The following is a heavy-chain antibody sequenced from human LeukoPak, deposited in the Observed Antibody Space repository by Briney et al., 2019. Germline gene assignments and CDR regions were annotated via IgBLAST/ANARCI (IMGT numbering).Heavy chain of an antibody. D-gene: IGHD3-10*01. V-gene: IGHV3-30-3*01. J-gene: IGHJ4*02. CDR3: ARGSRFGVRGVMGDY. Sequence: WRSLRLSCAASGFTFSSYAMHWVRQAPGKGLEWVAVISYDGSNKYYADSVKGRFTISRDNSKNTLYLQMNSLRAEDTAVYYCARGSRFGVRGVMGDYWGQGTLVTVSS. CDR2: ISYDGSNK. CDR1: GFTFSSYA.